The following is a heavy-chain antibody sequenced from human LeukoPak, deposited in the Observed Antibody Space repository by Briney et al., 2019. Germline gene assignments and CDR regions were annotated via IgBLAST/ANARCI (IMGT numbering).Heavy chain of an antibody. J-gene: IGHJ4*02. CDR2: ISSDGRNE. CDR3: ARDRYYGSGSHYFDY. Sequence: PGGSLRLSCAASGFTFSSYAMSWVRQAPGKGLEWVAAISSDGRNEHNADSVKGRFTVSRDNSKNTLYLVMNSLRPEDTAVYYCARDRYYGSGSHYFDYWGQGTLVTVSS. CDR1: GFTFSSYA. V-gene: IGHV3-30*04. D-gene: IGHD3-10*01.